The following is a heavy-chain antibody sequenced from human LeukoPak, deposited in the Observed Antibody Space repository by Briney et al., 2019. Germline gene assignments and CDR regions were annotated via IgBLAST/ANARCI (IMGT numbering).Heavy chain of an antibody. D-gene: IGHD3-10*01. CDR3: ASGYGSGSPSRMDV. J-gene: IGHJ6*04. CDR1: GYTFTDYF. Sequence: SVKVSCKASGYTFTDYFMHWVRQAPGQGLEWMGGIIPIFGTANYAQKFQGRVTITADESTSTAYMELSSLRSEDTAVYYCASGYGSGSPSRMDVWGKGTTVTISS. V-gene: IGHV1-69*13. CDR2: IIPIFGTA.